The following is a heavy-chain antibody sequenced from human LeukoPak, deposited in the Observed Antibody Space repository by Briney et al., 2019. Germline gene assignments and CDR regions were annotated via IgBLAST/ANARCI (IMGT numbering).Heavy chain of an antibody. D-gene: IGHD5-18*01. CDR2: FDPEDGET. CDR3: YAMGIQLWIPYFDY. V-gene: IGHV1-24*01. CDR1: GYTLTELS. J-gene: IGHJ4*02. Sequence: ASVKVSCKVPGYTLTELSMHWVRQAPGKGLEWMGGFDPEDGETIYAQKFQGRVTMTEDTSTDTAYMELSSLRSEDTAVYYCYAMGIQLWIPYFDYWGQGTLVTVSS.